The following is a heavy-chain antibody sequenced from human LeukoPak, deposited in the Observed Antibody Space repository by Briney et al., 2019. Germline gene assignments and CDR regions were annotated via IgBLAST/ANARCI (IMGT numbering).Heavy chain of an antibody. V-gene: IGHV3-74*01. CDR2: IKNDGTTR. J-gene: IGHJ3*02. Sequence: GGSLRLSCAAAASGFTFTTHWMHWVRQAPGKGLVWVSRIKNDGTTRSCADSVKGRFTISRDNTKNMLYLEMNNLRGEDTAVYYCARESARYCSGGSCYSDAFDIWGQGTMVIVSP. CDR1: GFTFTTHW. CDR3: ARESARYCSGGSCYSDAFDI. D-gene: IGHD2-15*01.